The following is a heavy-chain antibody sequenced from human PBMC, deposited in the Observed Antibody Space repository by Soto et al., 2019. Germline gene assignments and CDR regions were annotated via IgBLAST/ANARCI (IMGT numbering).Heavy chain of an antibody. V-gene: IGHV3-48*01. CDR1: GFIVDDYA. J-gene: IGHJ3*02. Sequence: PGGSLRLSCVGSGFIVDDYAMNWVRQAPGKGLEWVSYISSSSSTIYYADSVKGRFTISRDNAKNSLYLQMNSLRAEDTAVYYCAILQLWFSGAFDIWGQGTMVTVSS. D-gene: IGHD5-18*01. CDR3: AILQLWFSGAFDI. CDR2: ISSSSSTI.